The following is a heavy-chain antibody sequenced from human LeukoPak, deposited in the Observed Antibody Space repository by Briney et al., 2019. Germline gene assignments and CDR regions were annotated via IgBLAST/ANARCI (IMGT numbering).Heavy chain of an antibody. CDR1: GFTVSSNY. CDR2: ISSSGGVT. V-gene: IGHV3-23*01. CDR3: AKGKWKSVGATTIDY. Sequence: GGSLRLSCAASGFTVSSNYMSWVRQAPGKGLEWVSSISSSGGVTYYADSVKGRFTISRDNSKNTLYLQMNSLRAEDTAVYYCAKGKWKSVGATTIDYWGQGTLVTVSS. J-gene: IGHJ4*02. D-gene: IGHD1-26*01.